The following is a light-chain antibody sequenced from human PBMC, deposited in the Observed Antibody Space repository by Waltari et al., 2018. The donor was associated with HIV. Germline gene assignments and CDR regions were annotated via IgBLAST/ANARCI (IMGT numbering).Light chain of an antibody. CDR1: SRDVVAYNS. J-gene: IGLJ1*01. CDR2: DVT. Sequence: HSALTQPASVSGSPGQSITISCTGTSRDVVAYNSVSWYQQHPAKAPNLIIYDVTKRPSGVPNRFSGSKSGNTASLTISGLRAEDEADYYCTSYASGSTPCVFGTGTKVTVL. CDR3: TSYASGSTPCV. V-gene: IGLV2-14*03.